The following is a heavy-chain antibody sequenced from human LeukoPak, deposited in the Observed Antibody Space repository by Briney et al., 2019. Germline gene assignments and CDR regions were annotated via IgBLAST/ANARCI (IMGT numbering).Heavy chain of an antibody. CDR2: IKQDGSEK. V-gene: IGHV3-7*01. D-gene: IGHD3-3*01. CDR1: GFTFSSYW. J-gene: IGHJ4*02. CDR3: ARDAPGITIFGAG. Sequence: GGSLRLSCAASGFTFSSYWMSWVRQAPGKGLEWVANIKQDGSEKYNVDSVKGRFTISRDNAKNSLYLQMNSLRAEDTAVYYCARDAPGITIFGAGWGQGTLVTVSS.